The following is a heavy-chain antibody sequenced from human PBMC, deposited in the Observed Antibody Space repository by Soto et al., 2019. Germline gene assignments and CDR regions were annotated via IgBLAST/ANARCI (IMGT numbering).Heavy chain of an antibody. V-gene: IGHV4-39*01. J-gene: IGHJ4*02. CDR1: GGSISSSSYY. Sequence: SETLSLTCTVSGGSISSSSYYWGWIRQPPGKGLEWIGSIYYSGSTYYNPSLKSRVTISVDTSKNQFSLKLSSVTAADTAVYYCASFLLAVARTDYFDYWGQGTLVTVSS. CDR3: ASFLLAVARTDYFDY. CDR2: IYYSGST. D-gene: IGHD6-19*01.